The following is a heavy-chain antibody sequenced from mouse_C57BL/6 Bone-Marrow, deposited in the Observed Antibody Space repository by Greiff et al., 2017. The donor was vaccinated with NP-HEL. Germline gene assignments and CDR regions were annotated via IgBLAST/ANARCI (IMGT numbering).Heavy chain of an antibody. CDR1: GFTFSDYG. Sequence: EVKLQESGGGLVKPGGSLKLSCAASGFTFSDYGMHWVRQAPEKGLEWVAYISSGSSTIYYADTVKGRFTISRDNAKNTLFLQMTSLRSEDTAMYYCARDDSYYPSYAMDYWGQGTSVTVSS. CDR3: ARDDSYYPSYAMDY. J-gene: IGHJ4*01. CDR2: ISSGSSTI. V-gene: IGHV5-17*01. D-gene: IGHD2-12*01.